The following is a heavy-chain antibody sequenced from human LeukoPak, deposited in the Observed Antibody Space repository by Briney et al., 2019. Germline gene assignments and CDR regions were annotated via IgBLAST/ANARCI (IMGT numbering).Heavy chain of an antibody. D-gene: IGHD6-13*01. CDR3: ARSTGYSISYFDY. Sequence: PSGTLSLTCTVSGGSISSYYWSWIRQPPGKGLEWNGYIYNSGSTNYNPSLKSRVTISVDTSKNQFSLKLSSVTAADTAVYYCARSTGYSISYFDYWGQGTLVTASS. V-gene: IGHV4-59*01. CDR1: GGSISSYY. CDR2: IYNSGST. J-gene: IGHJ4*02.